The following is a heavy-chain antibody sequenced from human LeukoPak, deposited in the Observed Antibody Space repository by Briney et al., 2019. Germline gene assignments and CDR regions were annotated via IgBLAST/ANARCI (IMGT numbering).Heavy chain of an antibody. Sequence: ASVKVSCKASGYTFTSYYMHWVRQAPGQGLEWMGIINPSGGSTSYAQKFQGRVTMTRDTSTSTVYMELSSLRSEGTAVYYCARRRYSSSWSGRAFDIWGQGTMVTVSS. D-gene: IGHD6-13*01. CDR1: GYTFTSYY. V-gene: IGHV1-46*01. J-gene: IGHJ3*02. CDR2: INPSGGST. CDR3: ARRRYSSSWSGRAFDI.